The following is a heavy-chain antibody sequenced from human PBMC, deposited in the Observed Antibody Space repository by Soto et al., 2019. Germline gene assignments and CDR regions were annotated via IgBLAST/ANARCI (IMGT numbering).Heavy chain of an antibody. Sequence: QVHLVQSGAEVKKPGASVKVSCKASGYIFINYYIHWVRQAPGQGLEWIGIINNNGGSTNYAQKYRGRVNMARDTSTSTVYMDLSSLRSDDTAVYYWARDLAAADYLGQGTLVTVSS. V-gene: IGHV1-46*01. CDR1: GYIFINYY. CDR2: INNNGGST. CDR3: ARDLAAADY. J-gene: IGHJ4*02. D-gene: IGHD6-13*01.